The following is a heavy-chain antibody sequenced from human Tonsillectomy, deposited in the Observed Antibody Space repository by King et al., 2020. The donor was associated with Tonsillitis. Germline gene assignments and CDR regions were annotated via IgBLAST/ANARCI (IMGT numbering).Heavy chain of an antibody. CDR1: GGSISSSNW. CDR3: ARLRPSMTNWTLDC. Sequence: VQLQESGPGLVKPSGTLSLTCAVSGGSISSSNWWGWVRQPPGTGLEWIGEIHNSGATHYKPSRRRRVTISADRSKNPFSLKLNSVTAADTAVYYCARLRPSMTNWTLDCWGQGFMVTVS. J-gene: IGHJ4*02. D-gene: IGHD1-20*01. V-gene: IGHV4-4*02. CDR2: IHNSGAT.